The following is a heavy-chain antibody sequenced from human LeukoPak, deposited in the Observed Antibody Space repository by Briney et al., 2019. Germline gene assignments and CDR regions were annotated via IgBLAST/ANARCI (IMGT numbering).Heavy chain of an antibody. V-gene: IGHV3-48*01. Sequence: VGSLRLSCAASGFTFSGYSMNWVRQAPGKGLEWVSYISSTSSTLLYTDSVKGRFIISRDNAKNSLYLQMNSLRAEDTAVYYCARESAYAFDYWGQGILVTVSS. CDR2: ISSTSSTL. J-gene: IGHJ4*02. D-gene: IGHD5-12*01. CDR3: ARESAYAFDY. CDR1: GFTFSGYS.